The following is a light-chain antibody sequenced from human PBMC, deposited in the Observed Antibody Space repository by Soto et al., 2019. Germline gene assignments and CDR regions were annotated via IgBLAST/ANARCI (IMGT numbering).Light chain of an antibody. CDR1: SSDVGGYDY. CDR2: DVS. J-gene: IGLJ1*01. V-gene: IGLV2-14*01. CDR3: SSYTSTSTYV. Sequence: QSVLAQPASVSGSPGQSITISCTGTSSDVGGYDYASWYQQHPGEGPKLMIYDVSNRPSGVSNRFSGSKSGNTASLTISGLQAEDEADYYCSSYTSTSTYVFGSGTKVTV.